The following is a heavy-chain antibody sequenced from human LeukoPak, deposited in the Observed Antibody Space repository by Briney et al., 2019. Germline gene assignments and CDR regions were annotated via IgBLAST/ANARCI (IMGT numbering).Heavy chain of an antibody. J-gene: IGHJ5*02. CDR1: GGSISSSGYY. Sequence: SETLSLTCTVSGGSISSSGYYWGWIRQPPGKGLEWIGTIYYSGTTYYNPSLKSRVTISVDTSKNQFSLKLSSVTAADTAVYYRARYYGDAWFDPWGQGTLVTVSS. CDR3: ARYYGDAWFDP. CDR2: IYYSGTT. D-gene: IGHD4-17*01. V-gene: IGHV4-39*01.